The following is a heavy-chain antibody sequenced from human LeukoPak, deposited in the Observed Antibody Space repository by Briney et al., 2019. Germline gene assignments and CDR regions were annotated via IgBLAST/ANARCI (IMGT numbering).Heavy chain of an antibody. D-gene: IGHD6-6*01. V-gene: IGHV1-18*01. Sequence: AVTVSSKPSRYTFTKYGISWVRQAPRQGRAWMGWISAYNGNTKYAQNIQGRVTMTTDTSPSTAYMESRSLTSDHSAVYFCARDPSEPLVRWAGFSGGGSQGRDYWGQGTLATVSS. CDR2: ISAYNGNT. J-gene: IGHJ4*02. CDR3: ARDPSEPLVRWAGFSGGGSQGRDY. CDR1: RYTFTKYG.